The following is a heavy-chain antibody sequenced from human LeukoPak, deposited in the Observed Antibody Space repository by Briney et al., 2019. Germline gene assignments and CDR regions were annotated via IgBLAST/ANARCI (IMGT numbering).Heavy chain of an antibody. CDR1: GSTFDDYA. CDR2: ISWHSGSI. V-gene: IGHV3-9*03. Sequence: GRSLRLSCAASGSTFDDYAMHWVRHAPGKGLEWVSGISWHSGSIGYADSVKGRFTISRDNAKNSLYLQMNSLRAEDMALYYCAKDTTPLASYFDYWGQGTLVTVSS. J-gene: IGHJ4*02. D-gene: IGHD5-12*01. CDR3: AKDTTPLASYFDY.